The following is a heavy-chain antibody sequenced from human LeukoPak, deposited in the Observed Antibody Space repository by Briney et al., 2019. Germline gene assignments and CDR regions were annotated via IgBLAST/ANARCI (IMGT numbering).Heavy chain of an antibody. V-gene: IGHV1-69*01. Sequence: ASVKVSCKASGGTFSSYAISWVRQAPGQGLEWMGGIIPIFGTANYAQKFQGRVTITADESTSTAYMELSSLRSEDTAVYYCARDLEGDGCRPHAFDIWGQGTMVTVSS. D-gene: IGHD5-24*01. CDR3: ARDLEGDGCRPHAFDI. J-gene: IGHJ3*02. CDR1: GGTFSSYA. CDR2: IIPIFGTA.